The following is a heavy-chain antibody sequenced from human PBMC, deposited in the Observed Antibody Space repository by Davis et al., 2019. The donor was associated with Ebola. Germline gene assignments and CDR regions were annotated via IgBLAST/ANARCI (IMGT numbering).Heavy chain of an antibody. V-gene: IGHV4-39*07. CDR1: GGSVSSGSYY. CDR3: ARLYSSSSSDAFDI. D-gene: IGHD6-6*01. Sequence: SETLSLTCTVSGGSVSSGSYYWSWIRQPPGKGLEWIGEINHSGSTNYNPSLKSRVTISVDTSKNQFSLKLSSVTAADTAVYYCARLYSSSSSDAFDIWGQGTMVTVSS. J-gene: IGHJ3*02. CDR2: INHSGST.